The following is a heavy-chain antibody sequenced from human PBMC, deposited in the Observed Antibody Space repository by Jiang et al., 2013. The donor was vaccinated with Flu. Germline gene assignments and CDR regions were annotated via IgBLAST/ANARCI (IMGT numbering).Heavy chain of an antibody. CDR3: AREYRTDYGDPPFDY. CDR1: GYTFTSYY. D-gene: IGHD4-17*01. Sequence: QLVESGAEVKKPGASVKVSCKASGYTFTSYYMHWVRQAPGQGLEWMGIINPSGGSTSYAQKFQGRVTMTRDTSTSTVYMELSSLRSEDTAVYYCAREYRTDYGDPPFDYWGQGTLVTVSS. J-gene: IGHJ4*02. CDR2: INPSGGST. V-gene: IGHV1-46*03.